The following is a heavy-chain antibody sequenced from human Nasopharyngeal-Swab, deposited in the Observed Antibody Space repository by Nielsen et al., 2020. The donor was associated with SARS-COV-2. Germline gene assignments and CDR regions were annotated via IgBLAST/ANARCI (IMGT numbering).Heavy chain of an antibody. J-gene: IGHJ4*02. Sequence: KVSCKVSGYKILNYWIGWVRQMPGKGPEWIGIIYPGDSDTRFSPPFEGQVTMSVDRSISTAYLQWSSLKDSDSAMYYCARVGWTGNYRGQLDSWGQGTLVTVSS. CDR3: ARVGWTGNYRGQLDS. CDR1: GYKILNYW. D-gene: IGHD3/OR15-3a*01. CDR2: IYPGDSDT. V-gene: IGHV5-51*01.